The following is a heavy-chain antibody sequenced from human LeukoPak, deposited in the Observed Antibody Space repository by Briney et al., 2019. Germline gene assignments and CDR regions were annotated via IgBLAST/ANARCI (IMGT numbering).Heavy chain of an antibody. D-gene: IGHD6-19*01. CDR2: TRQDGSEK. Sequence: SGGSLRLSCAASGFSFSSYWMSWVRQAPGKGLEWVANTRQDGSEKDYVDSVKGRFTISRDNAKNSVYLQMNSLRAEDTAVYYCARGFSGWSFDYWGQGTLVTASS. J-gene: IGHJ4*02. V-gene: IGHV3-7*01. CDR3: ARGFSGWSFDY. CDR1: GFSFSSYW.